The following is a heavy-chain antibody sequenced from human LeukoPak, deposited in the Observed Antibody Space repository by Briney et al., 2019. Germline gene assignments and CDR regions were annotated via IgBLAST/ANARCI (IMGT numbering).Heavy chain of an antibody. Sequence: GGSLRLSCAASGFTLSSYAMSWVRQTPGKGLEWVSGISCSGSITAYADSVKGRFTISRDNSKNTLYLQMNSLRAEDTAFYYCAKRIAAAGPYFDYWGQGTLVSVSS. CDR2: ISCSGSIT. J-gene: IGHJ4*02. D-gene: IGHD6-13*01. CDR1: GFTLSSYA. V-gene: IGHV3-23*01. CDR3: AKRIAAAGPYFDY.